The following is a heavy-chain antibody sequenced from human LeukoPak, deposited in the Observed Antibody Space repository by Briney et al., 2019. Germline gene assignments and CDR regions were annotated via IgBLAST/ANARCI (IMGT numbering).Heavy chain of an antibody. D-gene: IGHD3-9*01. CDR2: IYTSGST. Sequence: AETLSLTCTVSGGSINSNYWSWIRQPAGKGLEWIGRIYTSGSTNYNPSLKSRVTMSVDTSKNQFSLKLSSVTAADTAVYYCARDQAIRSGYYSYYYYYGMDVWGQGTTVTVSS. J-gene: IGHJ6*02. CDR1: GGSINSNY. V-gene: IGHV4-4*07. CDR3: ARDQAIRSGYYSYYYYYGMDV.